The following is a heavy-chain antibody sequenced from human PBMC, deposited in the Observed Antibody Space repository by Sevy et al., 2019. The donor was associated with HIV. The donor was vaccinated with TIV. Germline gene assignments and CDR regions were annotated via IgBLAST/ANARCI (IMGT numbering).Heavy chain of an antibody. D-gene: IGHD6-13*01. V-gene: IGHV3-23*01. CDR1: GFTFSSYA. J-gene: IGHJ4*02. CDR2: ISGSGGST. CDR3: GKVPGDGSSWWGWPQYYFDY. Sequence: GGSLRLSCAASGFTFSSYAMSWVRQAPGKGLEWVSAISGSGGSTYYAYSVKGRFTISRDNSKNTRYLQMNSLRAEDTAGDYCGKVPGDGSSWWGWPQYYFDYCGQGTLVTVSS.